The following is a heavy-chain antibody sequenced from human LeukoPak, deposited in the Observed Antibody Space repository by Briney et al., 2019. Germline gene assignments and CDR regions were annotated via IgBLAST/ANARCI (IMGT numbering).Heavy chain of an antibody. V-gene: IGHV3-21*01. J-gene: IGHJ4*02. CDR2: ISSSTSYI. D-gene: IGHD3-3*01. CDR3: ARDGVITIFGVVSYTFDY. Sequence: SGGSVRLSCAASGFTFSSYRMNWVRPPPGKGLEWVSSISSSTSYIYYADSVKGLFTISRDNAKNSLYLQMNSLRAEDTAVYYCARDGVITIFGVVSYTFDYWGQGTLVTVSS. CDR1: GFTFSSYR.